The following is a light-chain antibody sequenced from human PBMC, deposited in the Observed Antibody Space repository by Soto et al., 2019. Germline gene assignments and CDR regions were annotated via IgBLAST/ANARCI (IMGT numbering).Light chain of an antibody. CDR3: RQYGSSGT. Sequence: EIVMTQSPATLSLSPGERATLSCRASQSVSSSYLSWYQQKPGQAPRLLIYGASTRATGIPARFSGSGSGTDFTPTISRLEPEDFAVYYCRQYGSSGTFGQGTKVDIK. CDR1: QSVSSSY. J-gene: IGKJ1*01. V-gene: IGKV3-20*01. CDR2: GAS.